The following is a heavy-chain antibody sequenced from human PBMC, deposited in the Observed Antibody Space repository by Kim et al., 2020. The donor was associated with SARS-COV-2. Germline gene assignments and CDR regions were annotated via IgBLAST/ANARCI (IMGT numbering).Heavy chain of an antibody. CDR3: ATYYYSSSFHDAFDI. D-gene: IGHD6-6*01. CDR1: GYSFTSYW. V-gene: IGHV5-10-1*01. Sequence: GESLKISCKGSGYSFTSYWISWVRQMPGKGLEWMGRIDPSDSYTNYSPSFQGHVTISADKSISTAYLQWSSLKASDTAMYYCATYYYSSSFHDAFDIWGQGTMVTVSS. J-gene: IGHJ3*02. CDR2: IDPSDSYT.